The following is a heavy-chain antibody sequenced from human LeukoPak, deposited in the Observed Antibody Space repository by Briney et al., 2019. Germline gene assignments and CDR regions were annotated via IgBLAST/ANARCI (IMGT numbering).Heavy chain of an antibody. V-gene: IGHV1-18*01. J-gene: IGHJ6*02. Sequence: ASVKVSCKASGYTFTSYGISWVRQAPGQGPEWMGWISVYNGNTNYAQRLQGRVTMTTDTSTSTAYMELRSLRSDDTAVYYCARGCCSGGRCYDILNYQYGMDVWGQGTTVTVSS. CDR2: ISVYNGNT. CDR3: ARGCCSGGRCYDILNYQYGMDV. CDR1: GYTFTSYG. D-gene: IGHD2-15*01.